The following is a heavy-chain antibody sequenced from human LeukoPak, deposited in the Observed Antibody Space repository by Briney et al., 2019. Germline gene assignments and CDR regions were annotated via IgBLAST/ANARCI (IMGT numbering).Heavy chain of an antibody. V-gene: IGHV4-59*12. CDR2: IYYSGST. J-gene: IGHJ3*02. Sequence: PSETLSLTCTVSGGSISSYYWSWIRQPPGKGLEWIGYIYYSGSTNYNPSLKSRVTISVDTSKNQFSLKLSSVTAADTAVYYCAVHYYDSSGYSDAFDIWGQGTMVTVSS. CDR3: AVHYYDSSGYSDAFDI. CDR1: GGSISSYY. D-gene: IGHD3-22*01.